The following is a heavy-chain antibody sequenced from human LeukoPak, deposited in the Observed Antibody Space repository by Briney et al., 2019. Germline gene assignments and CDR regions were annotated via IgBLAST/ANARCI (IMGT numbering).Heavy chain of an antibody. CDR3: AKGPTYSSSSLFGY. CDR1: GFTFHDYA. Sequence: GGSLRLSCAASGFTFHDYAMHWVRQASGKGLEWVSGISWNGGTIDYADSVKGRFTISRDNAKNSLYLQMNSLRPEDMALYYCAKGPTYSSSSLFGYWGQGILVAVSS. J-gene: IGHJ4*02. D-gene: IGHD6-6*01. CDR2: ISWNGGTI. V-gene: IGHV3-9*03.